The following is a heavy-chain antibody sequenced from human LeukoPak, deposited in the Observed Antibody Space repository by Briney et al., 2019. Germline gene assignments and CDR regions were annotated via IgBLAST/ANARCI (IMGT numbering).Heavy chain of an antibody. J-gene: IGHJ4*02. CDR1: GYTFTSYG. CDR3: ARDGDSCGYYYGGDY. D-gene: IGHD3-22*01. V-gene: IGHV1-18*01. Sequence: ASVKVSCKASGYTFTSYGISWVRQAPGQGVEWMGWISAYNGNTNYAQKLQGRVTMTTDTSTSTAYMELRSLRSDDTAVYYCARDGDSCGYYYGGDYWGQGTLVTVSS. CDR2: ISAYNGNT.